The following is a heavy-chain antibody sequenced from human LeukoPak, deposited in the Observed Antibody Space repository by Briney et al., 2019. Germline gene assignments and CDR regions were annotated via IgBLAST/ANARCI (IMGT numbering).Heavy chain of an antibody. Sequence: GASVKVSCKASGYSFVGYGITWVRQAPGQGLEWMGWFNPENGNTNYAQKVQGRVTMTADTSTSTSYMELRSLRSDDTAVYYCARDRGGYTYSHDYWGQGTLVTVSS. D-gene: IGHD5-18*01. V-gene: IGHV1-18*01. J-gene: IGHJ4*02. CDR2: FNPENGNT. CDR3: ARDRGGYTYSHDY. CDR1: GYSFVGYG.